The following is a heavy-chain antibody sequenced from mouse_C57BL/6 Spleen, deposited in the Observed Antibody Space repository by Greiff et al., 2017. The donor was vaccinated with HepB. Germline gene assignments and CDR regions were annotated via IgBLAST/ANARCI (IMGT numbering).Heavy chain of an antibody. CDR3: ARWGRTTVVATDYFDY. J-gene: IGHJ2*01. V-gene: IGHV1-52*01. Sequence: QVQLQQPGAELVRPGSSVKLSCKASGYTFTSYWMHWVKQRPIQGLEWIGNIDPSDSETHYNQKFKDKATVTVDKSSSTAYMQLSSLTSEDSAVYYCARWGRTTVVATDYFDYWGQGTTLTVSS. CDR1: GYTFTSYW. CDR2: IDPSDSET. D-gene: IGHD1-1*01.